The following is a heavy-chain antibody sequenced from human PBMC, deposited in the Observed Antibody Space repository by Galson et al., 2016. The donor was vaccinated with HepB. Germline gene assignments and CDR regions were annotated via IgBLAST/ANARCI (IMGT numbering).Heavy chain of an antibody. D-gene: IGHD3-3*01. CDR1: GGSVTSGNW. CDR3: ARHTSVSGTRGFDI. Sequence: ETLSLTCAVSGGSVTSGNWWSWVRQPPGKGLEWIGEVYQTGSTHYNPSLKSGVVISMDTSENQLSLRLEFVTAADTAVYYCARHTSVSGTRGFDIWGQGTMVVVSS. V-gene: IGHV4-4*02. CDR2: VYQTGST. J-gene: IGHJ3*02.